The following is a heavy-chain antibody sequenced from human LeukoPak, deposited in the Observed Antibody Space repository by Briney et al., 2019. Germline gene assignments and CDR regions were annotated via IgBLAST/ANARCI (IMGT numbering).Heavy chain of an antibody. V-gene: IGHV3-9*01. Sequence: GGSLRLSCAASGFTFDDYAMHWVRQAPGKGLEWVSGISWNSGSIGYADSVKGRFTISRDNAKNSLYLQMNSLRAEDTALYYCAKAPLSGWLRFSLDYWGQGTLVTVSS. CDR3: AKAPLSGWLRFSLDY. CDR2: ISWNSGSI. CDR1: GFTFDDYA. J-gene: IGHJ4*02. D-gene: IGHD5-12*01.